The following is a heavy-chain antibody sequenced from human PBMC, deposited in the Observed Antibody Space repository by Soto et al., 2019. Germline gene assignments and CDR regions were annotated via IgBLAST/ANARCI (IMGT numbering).Heavy chain of an antibody. D-gene: IGHD3-10*01. CDR1: GYTFTSYA. CDR3: ARSTMVRGVTP. Sequence: QVQLVQSGAEVKKPGASVKVSCKASGYTFTSYAMHWVRQAPGQRLEWMGWINAGNGNTKYSQKFQGRVTITRDTSASTAYMKLSSLRSEDTAVYYCARSTMVRGVTPWGQGPLVTVSS. CDR2: INAGNGNT. J-gene: IGHJ5*02. V-gene: IGHV1-3*01.